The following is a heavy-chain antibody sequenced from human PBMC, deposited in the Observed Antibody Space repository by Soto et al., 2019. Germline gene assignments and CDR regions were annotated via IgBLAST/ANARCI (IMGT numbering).Heavy chain of an antibody. Sequence: PSETLSLTCAVYGGSFSGYYWSWIRQPPGKGLEWIGEINHSGSTNYNPPLKSRVTISVDTSKNQFSLKLSSVTAADTAVYYCARSIMITFGGVIPHDYWGQGTLVTVSS. CDR3: ARSIMITFGGVIPHDY. J-gene: IGHJ4*02. CDR1: GGSFSGYY. CDR2: INHSGST. V-gene: IGHV4-34*01. D-gene: IGHD3-16*02.